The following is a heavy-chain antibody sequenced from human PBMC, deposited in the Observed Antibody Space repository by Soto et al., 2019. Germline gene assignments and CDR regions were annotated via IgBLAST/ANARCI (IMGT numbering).Heavy chain of an antibody. J-gene: IGHJ6*04. CDR1: GYTFTSYY. V-gene: IGHV1-46*01. D-gene: IGHD2-2*01. CDR2: INPSGGST. CDR3: ARGGGGCISTSCYVYYYYYGMDV. Sequence: ASVKVSCKASGYTFTSYYMHWVRQAPGQGLEWMGIINPSGGSTSYAQKFQGRVTMTRDTSTSTVYMELSSLGSEDTAVHYCARGGGGCISTSCYVYYYYYGMDVWGKGTTVTVPS.